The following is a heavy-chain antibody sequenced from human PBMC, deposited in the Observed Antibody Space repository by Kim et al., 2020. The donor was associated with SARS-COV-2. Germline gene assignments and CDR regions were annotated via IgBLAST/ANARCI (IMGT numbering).Heavy chain of an antibody. D-gene: IGHD3-10*01. CDR2: ISSSSSYI. Sequence: GGSLRLSCAASGFTFSSYSMNWVRQAPGKGLEWVSSISSSSSYIYYADSVKGRFTISRDNAKNSLYLQMNSLRAEDTAVYYCAVGARSGSYYTPDYWGQGTLVTVSS. CDR1: GFTFSSYS. CDR3: AVGARSGSYYTPDY. V-gene: IGHV3-21*01. J-gene: IGHJ4*02.